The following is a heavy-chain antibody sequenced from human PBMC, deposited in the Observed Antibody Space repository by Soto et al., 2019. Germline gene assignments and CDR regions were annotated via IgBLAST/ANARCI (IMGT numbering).Heavy chain of an antibody. CDR1: GGSISSGGYY. J-gene: IGHJ6*02. D-gene: IGHD5-12*01. CDR2: IYYSGRS. CDR3: ARVVVATPHGGTYYGMDV. Sequence: QVQLQESGPGLVKPSQTLSLTCTVSGGSISSGGYYWSWIRQHPGKGLERIGYIYYSGRSYYNPALKSRVTISVDTSKNLCSLKLSSVTAADRAVYYCARVVVATPHGGTYYGMDVWGQWTTVTVSS. V-gene: IGHV4-31*03.